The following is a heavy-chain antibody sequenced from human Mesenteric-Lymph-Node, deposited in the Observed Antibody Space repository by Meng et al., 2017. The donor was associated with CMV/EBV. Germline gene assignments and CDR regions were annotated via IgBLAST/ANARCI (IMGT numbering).Heavy chain of an antibody. D-gene: IGHD3-10*01. CDR3: AHTGSSGSRNWFDP. J-gene: IGHJ5*02. CDR2: IYWDDDK. Sequence: SGCSLSTSGGGVGWIRQPPGKALEWLALIYWDDDKRYSPSLKSRLTITKDTSKNQVVLTMTNMDPVDTATYYCAHTGSSGSRNWFDPWGQGTLVTVSS. CDR1: GCSLSTSGGG. V-gene: IGHV2-5*02.